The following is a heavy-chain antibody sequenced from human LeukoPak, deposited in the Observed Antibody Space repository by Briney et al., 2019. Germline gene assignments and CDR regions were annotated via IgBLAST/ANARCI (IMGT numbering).Heavy chain of an antibody. D-gene: IGHD2-21*02. CDR2: ISSSSSYI. CDR1: GFTFSSYS. CDR3: ARDVPAYCGGDCPNPY. V-gene: IGHV3-21*01. Sequence: GGSLRLSCAASGFTFSSYSMNWVRQAPGKGLEWVSSISSSSSYIYYADSVKGRFTISRDNAKNSLYLQMNSLRAEDTAVYYCARDVPAYCGGDCPNPYWGQGTLVTVSS. J-gene: IGHJ4*02.